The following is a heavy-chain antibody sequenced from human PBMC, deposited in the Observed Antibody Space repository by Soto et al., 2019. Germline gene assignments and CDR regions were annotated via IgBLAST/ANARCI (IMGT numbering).Heavy chain of an antibody. CDR2: IIPIFGTA. J-gene: IGHJ5*02. D-gene: IGHD6-19*01. V-gene: IGHV1-69*13. CDR1: GGTFSSYA. Sequence: ASVKVSCKASGGTFSSYAISWVRQAPGQGLEWMGGIIPIFGTANYAQKFQGRVTITADESTSTAYMELSSLRSEDTAVYYCAREDNSSGWTHWFDPWGQGTLVTVSS. CDR3: AREDNSSGWTHWFDP.